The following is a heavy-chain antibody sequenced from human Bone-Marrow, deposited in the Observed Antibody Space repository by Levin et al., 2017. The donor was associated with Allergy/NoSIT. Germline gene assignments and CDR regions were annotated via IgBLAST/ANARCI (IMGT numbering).Heavy chain of an antibody. J-gene: IGHJ4*02. CDR1: GFTFSSYA. Sequence: GGSLRLSCAASGFTFSSYAMSWVRQAPGKGLEWVSAISGSGGSTYYADSVKGRFTISRDNSKNTLYLQMNSLRAEDTAVYYCAKALDPGYDSSGCLDYWGQGTLVTVSS. D-gene: IGHD3-22*01. CDR2: ISGSGGST. CDR3: AKALDPGYDSSGCLDY. V-gene: IGHV3-23*01.